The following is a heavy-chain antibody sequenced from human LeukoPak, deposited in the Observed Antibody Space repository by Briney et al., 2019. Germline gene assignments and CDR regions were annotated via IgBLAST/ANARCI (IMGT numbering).Heavy chain of an antibody. V-gene: IGHV4-39*01. J-gene: IGHJ4*02. D-gene: IGHD3-22*01. Sequence: SETLSLTCTVSGGSISSSSYYGGWIRQPRGKGLEWIGSIYYSGSTYYNPSLKSRVTISVDTSKNQFSLKLSSVTAADTAVYYCARNTTHYYDTARRRGGAFDYWGQGTLVTVSS. CDR2: IYYSGST. CDR3: ARNTTHYYDTARRRGGAFDY. CDR1: GGSISSSSYY.